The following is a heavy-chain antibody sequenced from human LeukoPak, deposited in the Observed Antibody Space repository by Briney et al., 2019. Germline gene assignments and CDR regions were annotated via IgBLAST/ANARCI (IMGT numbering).Heavy chain of an antibody. Sequence: GGSLRLSCAASGFTFSSYAMSWVRQAPGKGLEWVSAISGSGGSTYYADSVKGRFTISRDNSKNTLYLQMNSLRAEDTAVYYCAKGDQAVEMATPDYWGQGTLVTVSS. CDR1: GFTFSSYA. V-gene: IGHV3-23*01. CDR2: ISGSGGST. D-gene: IGHD5-24*01. CDR3: AKGDQAVEMATPDY. J-gene: IGHJ4*02.